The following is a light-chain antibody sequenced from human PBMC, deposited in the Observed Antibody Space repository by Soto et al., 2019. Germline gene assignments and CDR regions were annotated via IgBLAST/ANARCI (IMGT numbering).Light chain of an antibody. V-gene: IGLV2-8*01. Sequence: QSGLTQPPSASGSPGQSVTISCTGTNRDVGTHNYVSWYQQYPGKAPKLLIYDVVERPSGIPHRFSGSKSGNTASLTVSGLQADDEADYYCFSYPGGSTFVFGTGTKVTVL. CDR1: NRDVGTHNY. J-gene: IGLJ1*01. CDR2: DVV. CDR3: FSYPGGSTFV.